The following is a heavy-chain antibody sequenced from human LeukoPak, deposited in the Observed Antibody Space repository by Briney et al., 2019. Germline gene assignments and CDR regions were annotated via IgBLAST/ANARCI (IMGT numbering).Heavy chain of an antibody. CDR2: IRGDNGNT. D-gene: IGHD1-26*01. CDR3: ATVIGRRETLGY. CDR1: GITFSPNG. V-gene: IGHV3-30*02. Sequence: GGSLRLSCVASGITFSPNGFHWVRQAPGKGLEWVAFIRGDNGNTYYEDSVKGRFTISRDKSRNTLHLQTNSLGPEDTGFYYCATVIGRRETLGYWGQGTLVTVSS. J-gene: IGHJ4*02.